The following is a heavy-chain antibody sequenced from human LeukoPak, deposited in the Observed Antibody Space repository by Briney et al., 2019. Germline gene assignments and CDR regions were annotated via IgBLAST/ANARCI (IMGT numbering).Heavy chain of an antibody. J-gene: IGHJ4*02. CDR2: ISAYNGNT. V-gene: IGHV1-18*01. Sequence: ASVKVSCKASGYTFTSYGISWVRQAPGQGLEWMGWISAYNGNTNYAQKLQGRVTMTTDTSTRTAYMELRSLRSDDTAVYYCARDSSYYDYVWGSYRFSSPLDYWGQGTLVTVSS. CDR3: ARDSSYYDYVWGSYRFSSPLDY. CDR1: GYTFTSYG. D-gene: IGHD3-16*02.